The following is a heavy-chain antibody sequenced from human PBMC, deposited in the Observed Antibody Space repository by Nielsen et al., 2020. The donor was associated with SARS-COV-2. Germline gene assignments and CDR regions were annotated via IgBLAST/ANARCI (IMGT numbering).Heavy chain of an antibody. V-gene: IGHV3-11*01. CDR1: GFTFSDYY. CDR3: ARGYYDILTGYPNGAFDI. D-gene: IGHD3-9*01. CDR2: ISSSGSTI. J-gene: IGHJ3*02. Sequence: GGSLRLSCAASGFTFSDYYMSWIRQAPGKGLEWVSYISSSGSTIYYADSVKGRFTISRDNAKNSLYLQMNSLRAEDTAVYYCARGYYDILTGYPNGAFDIWGQGTMVTVSS.